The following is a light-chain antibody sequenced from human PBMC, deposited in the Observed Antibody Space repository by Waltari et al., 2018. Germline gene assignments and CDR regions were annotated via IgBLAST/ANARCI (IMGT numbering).Light chain of an antibody. CDR2: EVS. CDR1: QSLVHSNGNTY. J-gene: IGKJ2*03. CDR3: GQGTHLPYS. Sequence: DVVMTQSPLSLPITTGQPASIPCRARQSLVHSNGNTYLSWYQQKPGQPPRRLIYEVSNQDSGVPDRFSGSGAGTDFTLKISRVEAEDVGVYYCGQGTHLPYSFGQGTKVEIK. V-gene: IGKV2-30*02.